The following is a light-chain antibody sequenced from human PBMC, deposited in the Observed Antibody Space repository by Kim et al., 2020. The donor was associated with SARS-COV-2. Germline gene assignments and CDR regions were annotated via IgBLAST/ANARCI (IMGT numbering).Light chain of an antibody. CDR1: QSISRY. V-gene: IGKV3-11*01. Sequence: EIVLTQSPTTLSLSPGERATLSCRASQSISRYLAWYQQKPGQAPRLLIYDVSYRAAGIPARFSGSGSGTDFTLTISSLEPEDFAVYYCQQHSDWLTFGGGTKLEI. CDR2: DVS. J-gene: IGKJ4*01. CDR3: QQHSDWLT.